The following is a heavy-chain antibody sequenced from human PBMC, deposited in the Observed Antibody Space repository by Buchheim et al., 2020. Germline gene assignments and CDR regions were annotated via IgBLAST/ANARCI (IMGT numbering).Heavy chain of an antibody. V-gene: IGHV4-4*02. J-gene: IGHJ4*02. CDR3: ARVYYGSQSRPALDY. D-gene: IGHD3-10*01. CDR2: VYHTGST. Sequence: QVLLQESGPGLVKPSGTLSLTCNVSGISITINKWWSWVRQPPGKGLEWIGEVYHTGSTNYSPSLQRRVTLSMDKSKNQLSLKLDSVTAADTAIYYCARVYYGSQSRPALDYWGQGTL. CDR1: GISITINKW.